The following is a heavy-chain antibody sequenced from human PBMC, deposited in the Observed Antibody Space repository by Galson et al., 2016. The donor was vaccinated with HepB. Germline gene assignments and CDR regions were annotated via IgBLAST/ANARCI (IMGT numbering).Heavy chain of an antibody. D-gene: IGHD1-26*01. CDR2: IGGSSPAI. CDR3: ATSLSGVAGAD. J-gene: IGHJ4*02. Sequence: SLRLSCAASGFTFSSYAMIWVRQAPGKGLEWVSAIGGSSPAIYYADSVKGRFTISRDNVKNSLFLQMDSLRDEDTAIYYCATSLSGVAGADWGQGTPVIVSS. V-gene: IGHV3-48*02. CDR1: GFTFSSYA.